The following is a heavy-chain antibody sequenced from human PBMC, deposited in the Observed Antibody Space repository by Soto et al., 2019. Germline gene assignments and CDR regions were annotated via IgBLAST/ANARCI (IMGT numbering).Heavy chain of an antibody. CDR3: ANMARGYCGGARCKGGVGYFDY. CDR1: GFTFSNYA. D-gene: IGHD2-21*01. J-gene: IGHJ4*02. Sequence: EVQVLDSGGGLVQPGGSLRLSCVASGFTFSNYAMRWVRQAPGKGLEWVSTVSGGGSAYDADAVKGRFTISRDNNMTTVDLQTNSLRSEDTAVYYCANMARGYCGGARCKGGVGYFDYWGQGTLVTVSS. CDR2: VSGGGSA. V-gene: IGHV3-23*01.